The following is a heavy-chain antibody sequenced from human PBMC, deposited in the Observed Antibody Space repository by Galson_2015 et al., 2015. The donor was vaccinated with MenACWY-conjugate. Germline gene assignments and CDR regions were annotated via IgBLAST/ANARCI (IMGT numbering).Heavy chain of an antibody. Sequence: SLRLSCAASGFTFSSYAMSWVRQAPGKGLEWVSAISGSGGSTYYADSVKGRFTISRDNSKNALYLQMNSLRAEDTAVYYCAKDRAAAAAHYHYYGMDVWGQGTTVTVSS. CDR1: GFTFSSYA. CDR2: ISGSGGST. D-gene: IGHD6-13*01. J-gene: IGHJ6*02. CDR3: AKDRAAAAAHYHYYGMDV. V-gene: IGHV3-23*01.